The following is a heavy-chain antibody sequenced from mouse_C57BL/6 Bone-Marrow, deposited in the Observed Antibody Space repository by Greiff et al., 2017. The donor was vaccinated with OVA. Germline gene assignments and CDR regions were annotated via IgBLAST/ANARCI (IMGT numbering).Heavy chain of an antibody. V-gene: IGHV1-61*01. D-gene: IGHD3-2*02. Sequence: QVQLQQPGAELVRPGSSVQLSCKASGYTFTSYWMDWVKQRPGQGLEWIGNIYPSDSETHYNQKFKDKATLTVDKSSSTAYMQLSSLTSEDSAVYYCARRDSSGPHWGQGTTLTVSS. J-gene: IGHJ2*01. CDR1: GYTFTSYW. CDR2: IYPSDSET. CDR3: ARRDSSGPH.